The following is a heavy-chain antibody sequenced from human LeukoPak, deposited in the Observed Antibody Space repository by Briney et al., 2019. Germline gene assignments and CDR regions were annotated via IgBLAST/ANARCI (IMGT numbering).Heavy chain of an antibody. D-gene: IGHD6-19*01. CDR2: VSGSGGST. V-gene: IGHV3-23*01. Sequence: GGSLRLSCLASGFTFSSCAMSWVRQAPGKGLEWVSAVSGSGGSTYYADSVKGRFTISRDSSKNTLYLQMNSLRAEDTAVYYCAPWLVLNWFDPWGQGTLVTVSS. CDR1: GFTFSSCA. J-gene: IGHJ5*02. CDR3: APWLVLNWFDP.